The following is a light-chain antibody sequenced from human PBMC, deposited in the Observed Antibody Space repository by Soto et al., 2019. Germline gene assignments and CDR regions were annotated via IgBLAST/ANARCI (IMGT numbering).Light chain of an antibody. CDR1: QSVSSSY. CDR3: QQHSQWPIT. CDR2: GAS. Sequence: EIVLTQSPGTLSLSPGERATLSCRASQSVSSSYLAWYQQKPGQAPRLLIYGASSRATGIPDRFSGSGSGTEFTLTISSLQPEDFAVYYCQQHSQWPITFGQGTRLEIK. V-gene: IGKV3-20*01. J-gene: IGKJ5*01.